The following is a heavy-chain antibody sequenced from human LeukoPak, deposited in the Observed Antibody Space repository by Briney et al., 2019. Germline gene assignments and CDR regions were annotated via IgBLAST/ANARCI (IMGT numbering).Heavy chain of an antibody. D-gene: IGHD3-3*01. V-gene: IGHV5-51*01. CDR2: IYPGDSDT. J-gene: IGHJ6*02. CDR1: GYSFTSYW. CDR3: ARHGGYYDFWSGYGMDV. Sequence: GESLKISCKGSGYSFTSYWIGWVRQMPGKGLEWMGIIYPGDSDTRYSPSFRGQVTISADKSISTAYLQWSSLKASDTVMYYCARHGGYYDFWSGYGMDVWGQGTTVTVSS.